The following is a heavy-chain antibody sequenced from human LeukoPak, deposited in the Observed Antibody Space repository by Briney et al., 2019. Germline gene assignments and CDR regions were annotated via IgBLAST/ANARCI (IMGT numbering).Heavy chain of an antibody. CDR2: INPNSGGT. CDR3: ARGPPLRAYYFDY. Sequence: ASVKVSFKASGYTFTVCYMHWVRQAPGQGLEWMGWINPNSGGTNYAQKFQGWVTMTRDTSISTAYMELSRLRSDDTAVYYCARGPPLRAYYFDYWGQGTLVTVSS. V-gene: IGHV1-2*04. D-gene: IGHD3-10*01. CDR1: GYTFTVCY. J-gene: IGHJ4*02.